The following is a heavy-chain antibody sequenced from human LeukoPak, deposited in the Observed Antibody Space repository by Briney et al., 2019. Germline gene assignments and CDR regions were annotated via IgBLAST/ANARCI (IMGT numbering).Heavy chain of an antibody. J-gene: IGHJ6*02. D-gene: IGHD3-22*01. Sequence: PGGSLRLSCAASGFTVSSNYMNWVRQAPGKGLEWVSSITSSSSYIYYADSVKGRITISRDNAKNSLYLQMNSLRAEDTAVYYCARDTFYDSSGYHPNYYYYGMDVWGQGTTVTVSS. V-gene: IGHV3-21*01. CDR2: ITSSSSYI. CDR1: GFTVSSNY. CDR3: ARDTFYDSSGYHPNYYYYGMDV.